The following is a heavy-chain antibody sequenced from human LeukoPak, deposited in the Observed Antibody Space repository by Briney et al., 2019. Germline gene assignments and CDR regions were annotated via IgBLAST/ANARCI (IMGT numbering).Heavy chain of an antibody. CDR1: GGSIRSSSYY. D-gene: IGHD6-13*01. CDR2: IYYSGST. CDR3: ARGVIAAGGNDFDY. J-gene: IGHJ4*02. Sequence: SETLSLTCTVSGGSIRSSSYYWGWIRQPPGKGLEWIGSIYYSGSTYYNPSLKSRVTISVDTSKNQLSLKVISVTAADTAVYYCARGVIAAGGNDFDYWGQGTLVTVSS. V-gene: IGHV4-39*07.